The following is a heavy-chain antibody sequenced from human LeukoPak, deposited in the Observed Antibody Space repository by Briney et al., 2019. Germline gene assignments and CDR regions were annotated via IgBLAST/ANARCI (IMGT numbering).Heavy chain of an antibody. CDR3: ARILFGYSRSWWIMDV. CDR2: ISSCGSTI. CDR1: GFTFSDCY. V-gene: IGHV3-11*04. Sequence: GGSLRLSCAASGFTFSDCYMSWIRQAPGQGLEWVSYISSCGSTIYYADSVKGRFTISRDNAKNSLYLQMNSLRAEDTAVYYCARILFGYSRSWWIMDVWGKGTTVTVSS. D-gene: IGHD6-13*01. J-gene: IGHJ6*03.